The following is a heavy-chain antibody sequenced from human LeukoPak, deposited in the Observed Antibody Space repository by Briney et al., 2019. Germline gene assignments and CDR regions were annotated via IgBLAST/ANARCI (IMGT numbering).Heavy chain of an antibody. CDR1: GGSISSSNW. V-gene: IGHV4-4*02. CDR2: IYHSGST. J-gene: IGHJ4*02. D-gene: IGHD2-15*01. Sequence: SGTLSLTCAVSGGSISSSNWWSWVRQPPGKGLEWIGEIYHSGSTNYNPSLKSRVTISVDKSKNQFSLKLSSVTAADTAVYYCARAYCSGGSCYLVDYWGQGTLVTASS. CDR3: ARAYCSGGSCYLVDY.